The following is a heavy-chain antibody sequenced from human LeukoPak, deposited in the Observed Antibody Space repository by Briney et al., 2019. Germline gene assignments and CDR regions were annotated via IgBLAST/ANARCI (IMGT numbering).Heavy chain of an antibody. V-gene: IGHV4-38-2*01. D-gene: IGHD5-18*01. CDR2: IYHSGST. Sequence: SETLSLTCAVSGYSISSGYYWGWIRQPPGKGLEWIGSIYHSGSTYYSPSLKSRVTISVDTSKNQFSLKLSSVTAADTAVYYCARRSGYSYGYDYWGQGTLVTVSS. CDR1: GYSISSGYY. CDR3: ARRSGYSYGYDY. J-gene: IGHJ4*02.